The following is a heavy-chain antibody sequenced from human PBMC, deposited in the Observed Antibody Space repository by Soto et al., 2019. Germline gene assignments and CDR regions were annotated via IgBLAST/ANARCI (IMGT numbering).Heavy chain of an antibody. J-gene: IGHJ4*02. CDR3: AKVSSSWYAGFFDL. V-gene: IGHV3-23*01. CDR1: GFTFSSYA. Sequence: GGSLRLSCAASGFTFSSYAMSWVRQAPGKGLEWVSGLSDSGASIYYADSVKGRFTISRDNSMNTLYLQMSTLRAEDTAVYYCAKVSSSWYAGFFDLWGQGTLVTVSS. D-gene: IGHD6-13*01. CDR2: LSDSGASI.